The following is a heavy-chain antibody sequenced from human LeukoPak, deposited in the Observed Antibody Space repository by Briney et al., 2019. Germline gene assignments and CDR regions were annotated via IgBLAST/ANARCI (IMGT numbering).Heavy chain of an antibody. CDR3: ARDAWFGAGRTFDY. V-gene: IGHV4-61*02. J-gene: IGHJ4*02. CDR2: IYTSGST. Sequence: SETLSLTCSVSGDSISSGSYYWSWIRQPAGKGLEWIGRIYTSGSTNYIPSLKSRLTISVDTSQNQFSLRLSSVTAADTAVYYCARDAWFGAGRTFDYWGQGTLVTVSS. CDR1: GDSISSGSYY. D-gene: IGHD3-10*01.